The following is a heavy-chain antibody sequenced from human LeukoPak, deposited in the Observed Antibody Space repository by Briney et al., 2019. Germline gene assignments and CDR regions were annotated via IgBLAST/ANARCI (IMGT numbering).Heavy chain of an antibody. Sequence: SETLSLTCTVSGGSISSFYCSWIRQPPGKRLEWIGYIHYSGSTNYNPSLTSRVTISVDTSKNQFSLKLKSVTAADTAVYYCATSDRYSHFDYWGQGTLVTVSS. J-gene: IGHJ4*02. CDR2: IHYSGST. CDR3: ATSDRYSHFDY. D-gene: IGHD2-15*01. CDR1: GGSISSFY. V-gene: IGHV4-59*01.